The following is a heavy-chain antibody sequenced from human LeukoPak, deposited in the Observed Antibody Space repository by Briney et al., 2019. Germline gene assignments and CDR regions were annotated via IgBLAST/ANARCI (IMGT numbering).Heavy chain of an antibody. CDR2: INHSGST. CDR1: GGSFSGYY. Sequence: SETLSLTCAVYGGSFSGYYCSWIRQPPGKGLEWIGEINHSGSTNYNPSLKSRVTISVDTSKNQFSLKLSSVTAADTAVYYCARVGRRYCSSTSCYTGYWGQGTLVTVSS. CDR3: ARVGRRYCSSTSCYTGY. D-gene: IGHD2-2*02. J-gene: IGHJ4*02. V-gene: IGHV4-34*01.